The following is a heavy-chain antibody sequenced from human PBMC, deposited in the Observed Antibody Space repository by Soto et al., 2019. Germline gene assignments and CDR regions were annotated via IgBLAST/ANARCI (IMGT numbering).Heavy chain of an antibody. D-gene: IGHD2-21*02. V-gene: IGHV3-11*06. CDR3: ARSAGGNSFFEY. CDR1: GFSFSDSY. J-gene: IGHJ4*02. CDR2: ISGSSGYT. Sequence: PGGSLRLSCAASGFSFSDSYMSWVRQAPGKGLEWVAYISGSSGYTGYADSVKGRFTISRDNAKNSLYLQMNSLRVEDTAVYYCARSAGGNSFFEYWGQGTLVTVSS.